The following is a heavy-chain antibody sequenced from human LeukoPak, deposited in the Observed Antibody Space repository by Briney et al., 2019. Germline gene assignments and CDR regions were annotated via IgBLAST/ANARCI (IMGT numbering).Heavy chain of an antibody. CDR3: ARDQVYAFWSGRFDYYYYYMDV. D-gene: IGHD3-3*01. V-gene: IGHV3-7*01. Sequence: GGSLRLSCAASGFTFSSYWMSWVRQAPGKGLEWVANIKQDESEKYYVDSVKCRFTISRDNAKNSLYLQMNSLRAEDTAVYYCARDQVYAFWSGRFDYYYYYMDVWGKGTTVTVSS. J-gene: IGHJ6*03. CDR1: GFTFSSYW. CDR2: IKQDESEK.